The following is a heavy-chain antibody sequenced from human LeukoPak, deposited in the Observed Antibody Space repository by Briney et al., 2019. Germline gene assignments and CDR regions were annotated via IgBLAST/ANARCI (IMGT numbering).Heavy chain of an antibody. CDR3: ARDGTSFDY. CDR2: ISSSSSYI. CDR1: GFTVSSNY. Sequence: PGGSLRLSCAASGFTVSSNYMSWVRQAPGKGLEWVSSISSSSSYIYYADSVKGRFTISRDNAKNSLYLQMNSLRAEDTAVYYCARDGTSFDYWGQGTLVTVSS. V-gene: IGHV3-21*01. J-gene: IGHJ4*02. D-gene: IGHD1-26*01.